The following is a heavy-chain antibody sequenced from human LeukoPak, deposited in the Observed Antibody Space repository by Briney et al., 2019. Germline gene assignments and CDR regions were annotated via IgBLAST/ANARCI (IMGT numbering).Heavy chain of an antibody. V-gene: IGHV4-39*07. J-gene: IGHJ4*02. CDR3: ARDHGGATDFDY. Sequence: SETLSLTCTVSGGSISSSSYYWGWIRQPPGKGLEWIGSIYYSGSTYYNPSLKSRVTISVDTSKNQFSLKLSSVTAADTAVYYCARDHGGATDFDYWGQGTLVTVSS. D-gene: IGHD1-26*01. CDR1: GGSISSSSYY. CDR2: IYYSGST.